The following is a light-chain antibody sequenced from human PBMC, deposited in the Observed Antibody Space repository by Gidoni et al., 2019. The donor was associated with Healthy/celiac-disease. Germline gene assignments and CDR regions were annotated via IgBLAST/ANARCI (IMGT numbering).Light chain of an antibody. J-gene: IGKJ2*01. CDR3: QQSYTTPYT. Sequence: YQRKAGKAPYLLIHDESSLQSGVPSRFSGSGSGTDFTLTISSLQPEDFATYYCQQSYTTPYTFGQGTKLEIK. V-gene: IGKV1-39*01. CDR2: DES.